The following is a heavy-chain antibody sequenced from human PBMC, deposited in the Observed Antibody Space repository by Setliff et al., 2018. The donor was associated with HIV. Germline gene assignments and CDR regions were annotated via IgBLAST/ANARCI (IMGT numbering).Heavy chain of an antibody. V-gene: IGHV1-46*01. Sequence: ASVKVSCKASGYTFTGYPMHWVRQAPGQGLEWMGVINTSGGSAGYAEKFRGRVTMTRDTSTNTVYMDLRNLRSEDTAVYYCASHLKLAATGTFDYWGQGTLVTVSS. D-gene: IGHD6-13*01. CDR2: INTSGGSA. CDR1: GYTFTGYP. CDR3: ASHLKLAATGTFDY. J-gene: IGHJ4*02.